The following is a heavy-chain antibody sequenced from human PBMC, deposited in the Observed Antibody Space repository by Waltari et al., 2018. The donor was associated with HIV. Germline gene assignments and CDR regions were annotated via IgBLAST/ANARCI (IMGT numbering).Heavy chain of an antibody. D-gene: IGHD1-1*01. CDR3: AKDGYTPTYFDY. Sequence: QVQLVESGGDVVQPGGSLGLSCAVSGFTFSSYGMHWVRQAPGKGLEWMSFITYDGSNKYYADSVKGRFTISRDSSKNTLYLQMNGLRSEDTAVYYCAKDGYTPTYFDYWGQGTLVTVSS. CDR1: GFTFSSYG. J-gene: IGHJ4*02. V-gene: IGHV3-30*02. CDR2: ITYDGSNK.